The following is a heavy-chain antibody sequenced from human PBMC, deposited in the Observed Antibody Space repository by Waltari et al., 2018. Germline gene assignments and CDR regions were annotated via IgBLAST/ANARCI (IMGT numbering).Heavy chain of an antibody. D-gene: IGHD6-19*01. Sequence: QVQLQESGPGLVKPSETLSLTCTVSGYSISRGHFWGWIRQPPGKGLEWIGSAYHSGSTYYNPSLKSRVFISVDTSKNQFSLELSSVTAADTAVYYCARLFGEYSSDWYAYWGQGNLVTVSS. CDR2: AYHSGST. V-gene: IGHV4-38-2*02. CDR3: ARLFGEYSSDWYAY. J-gene: IGHJ4*02. CDR1: GYSISRGHF.